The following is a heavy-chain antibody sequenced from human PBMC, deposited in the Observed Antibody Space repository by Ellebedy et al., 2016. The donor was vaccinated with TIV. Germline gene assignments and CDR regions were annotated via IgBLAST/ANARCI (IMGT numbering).Heavy chain of an antibody. CDR1: GFTFNIYR. Sequence: PGGSLRLSCAASGFTFNIYRMHWVRQVPGKGLVWVPRINSDGRSTSYADFVKGRFTISRDNSKNTLYLHMNDLRVEDTAVYYCARDRRGLGVWGQGTTVTVSS. CDR3: ARDRRGLGV. CDR2: INSDGRST. J-gene: IGHJ6*02. V-gene: IGHV3-74*01.